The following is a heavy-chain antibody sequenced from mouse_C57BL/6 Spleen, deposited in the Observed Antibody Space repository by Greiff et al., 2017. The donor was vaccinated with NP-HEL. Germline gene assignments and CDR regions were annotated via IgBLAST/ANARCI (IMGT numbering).Heavy chain of an antibody. J-gene: IGHJ1*03. CDR2: IDPSDSYT. D-gene: IGHD1-1*02. CDR1: GYTFTSYW. Sequence: QVQLQQPGAELVKPGASVKLSCKASGYTFTSYWMQWVKQRPGQGLEWIGEIDPSDSYTNYNQKFKGKATLTVDTSSSTAYMQLSSLTSEDSAVYYCARKEGGYWYFDVWGTGTTVTVSS. CDR3: ARKEGGYWYFDV. V-gene: IGHV1-50*01.